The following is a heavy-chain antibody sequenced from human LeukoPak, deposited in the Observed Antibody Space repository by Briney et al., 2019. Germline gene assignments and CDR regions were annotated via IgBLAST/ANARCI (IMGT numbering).Heavy chain of an antibody. V-gene: IGHV3-23*01. CDR3: AKDGTPGDY. D-gene: IGHD2-15*01. CDR1: GFIFSSSG. CDR2: ISGSGGST. Sequence: AGGSLRLSCAASGFIFSSSGMSWVRQAPGMGLEWVSAISGSGGSTYYADSVKGRFTISRDNSKNTLYLQMSGLRADDTAVYYCAKDGTPGDYWGQGTRVTVSS. J-gene: IGHJ4*02.